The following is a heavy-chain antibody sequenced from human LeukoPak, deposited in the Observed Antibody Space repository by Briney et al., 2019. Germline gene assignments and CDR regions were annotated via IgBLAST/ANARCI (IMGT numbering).Heavy chain of an antibody. V-gene: IGHV3-30*18. CDR3: AHDVMTNGWRLIFAS. CDR2: VSHDGRQT. Sequence: GTSLRLSCAASGFTLNSYAMYWVRQAPGKGLEWVAVVSHDGRQTFYRDSVKGLFTISRDNSKNTLNLQINNVRAEDTAVYYCAHDVMTNGWRLIFASWGQGTLVTVSS. D-gene: IGHD6-19*01. CDR1: GFTLNSYA. J-gene: IGHJ4*02.